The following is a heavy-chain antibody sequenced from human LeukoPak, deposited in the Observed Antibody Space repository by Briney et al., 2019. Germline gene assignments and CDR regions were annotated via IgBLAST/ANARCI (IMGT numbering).Heavy chain of an antibody. CDR1: GGTFSSYA. Sequence: ASVKVSCKASGGTFSSYAISWVRQAPGQGLEWMGGIIPIFGTANYAQKFQGRVTITADKSTSTAYMELSSLRSEDTAVYYCARNLWFGESSDAFDMWGQGTMVTVSS. CDR2: IIPIFGTA. J-gene: IGHJ3*02. V-gene: IGHV1-69*06. D-gene: IGHD3-10*01. CDR3: ARNLWFGESSDAFDM.